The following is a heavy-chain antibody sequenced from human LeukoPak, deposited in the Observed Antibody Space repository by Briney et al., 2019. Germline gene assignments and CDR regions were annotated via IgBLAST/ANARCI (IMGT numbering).Heavy chain of an antibody. V-gene: IGHV1-69*01. CDR3: ARGWLAESTVVTPYNY. J-gene: IGHJ4*02. CDR2: IIPIFGKA. CDR1: GGTFSSYA. D-gene: IGHD4-23*01. Sequence: SVNVSCKASGGTFSSYAISWVRQAPGQGLEWMGGIIPIFGKANYAQKFQGRVTITAVESMSTAYMELSSLRSEDTAVYYCARGWLAESTVVTPYNYWGQGTLVTVSS.